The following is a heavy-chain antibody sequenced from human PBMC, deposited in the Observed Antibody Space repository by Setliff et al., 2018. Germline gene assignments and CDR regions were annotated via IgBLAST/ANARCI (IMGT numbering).Heavy chain of an antibody. Sequence: GASVKVSCKTSGYSFTSHYMHWVRQAPGQGLEWMGIINPGGLSSSSTQKFEGRVTMTRDTSTSTVYMELNSLTSDDTAVYYCARAGLAAAGRTGVFDHWGQGTLVTVSS. J-gene: IGHJ4*02. CDR3: ARAGLAAAGRTGVFDH. D-gene: IGHD6-25*01. V-gene: IGHV1-46*01. CDR1: GYSFTSHY. CDR2: INPGGLSS.